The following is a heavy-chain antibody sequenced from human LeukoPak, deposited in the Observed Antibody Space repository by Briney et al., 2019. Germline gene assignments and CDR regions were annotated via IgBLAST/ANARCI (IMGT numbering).Heavy chain of an antibody. CDR3: AKKGYYDGSGYYMYYFDH. Sequence: PGGSXRXXCAASGFTFSIYAMSWVRQAPGKGLEWVSAISGSGGTAYYADSVKGRFTISRDNSKNTLYLQMNSLRAEDTAVYYCAKKGYYDGSGYYMYYFDHWGQGTLVTVSS. CDR2: ISGSGGTA. CDR1: GFTFSIYA. D-gene: IGHD3-22*01. V-gene: IGHV3-23*01. J-gene: IGHJ4*02.